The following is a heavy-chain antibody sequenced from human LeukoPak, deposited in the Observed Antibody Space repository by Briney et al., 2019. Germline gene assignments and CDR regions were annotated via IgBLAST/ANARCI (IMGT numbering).Heavy chain of an antibody. CDR1: GGSISSSNYY. CDR2: IYYSGST. CDR3: ARQLGTTSPYFDY. D-gene: IGHD1-7*01. V-gene: IGHV4-39*01. J-gene: IGHJ4*02. Sequence: SETLSLPCNVSGGSISSSNYYWGWIRQPPGKGLEWIGTIYYSGSTYYNPSLKSRVTISVDTSKNQFSLKLSSVTAADTAVYYCARQLGTTSPYFDYWGQGTLVTVSS.